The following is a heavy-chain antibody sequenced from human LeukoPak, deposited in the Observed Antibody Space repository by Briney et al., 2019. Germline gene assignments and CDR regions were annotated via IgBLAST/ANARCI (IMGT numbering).Heavy chain of an antibody. CDR2: IYYSGST. J-gene: IGHJ4*02. CDR3: ARRERGIYYCVY. D-gene: IGHD3-10*01. Sequence: SETLSLTCTVSGGSISSYYWSWIRRPPGKGLEWIGYIYYSGSTNYNPSLKSRVTISVDPSKNQFSLKLSSGTAADTAVYYCARRERGIYYCVYWGQGTLVTVSS. CDR1: GGSISSYY. V-gene: IGHV4-59*01.